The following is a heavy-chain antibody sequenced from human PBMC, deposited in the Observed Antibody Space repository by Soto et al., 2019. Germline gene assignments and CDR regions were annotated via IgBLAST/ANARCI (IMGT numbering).Heavy chain of an antibody. V-gene: IGHV1-3*01. CDR2: INAGNGNT. D-gene: IGHD2-15*01. CDR1: GYTFTSYA. J-gene: IGHJ3*02. CDR3: ASRIVVVVAAKQAPDAFDI. Sequence: ASVKVSCKASGYTFTSYAMNWVRQAPGQRLEWMGWINAGNGNTKYSQKFQGRVTITRDTSASTAYMELSSLRSEDTAVYYCASRIVVVVAAKQAPDAFDIWGQGTMVTVSS.